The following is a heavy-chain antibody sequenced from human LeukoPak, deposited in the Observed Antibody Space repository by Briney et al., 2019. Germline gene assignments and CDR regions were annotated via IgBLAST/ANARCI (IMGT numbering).Heavy chain of an antibody. CDR2: IIPILGIA. CDR3: ARDGSHLTGYNARYYFDY. J-gene: IGHJ4*02. V-gene: IGHV1-69*04. CDR1: GYTFTSYG. Sequence: SVKVSCKASGYTFTSYGISWVRQAPGQGLEWMGRIIPILGIANYAQKFQGRVTITADKSTSTAYMELSSLRSEDTAVYYCARDGSHLTGYNARYYFDYWGQGTLVTVSS. D-gene: IGHD3-9*01.